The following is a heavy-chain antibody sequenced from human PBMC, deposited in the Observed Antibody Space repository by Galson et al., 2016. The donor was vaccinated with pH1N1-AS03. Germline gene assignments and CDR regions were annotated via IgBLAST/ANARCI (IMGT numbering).Heavy chain of an antibody. CDR3: ARAPTKYYKILTGYYRVWFDP. CDR2: MNPDTGNA. D-gene: IGHD3-9*01. V-gene: IGHV1-8*01. J-gene: IGHJ5*02. CDR1: GYTFTNYD. Sequence: SVKVSCKASGYTFTNYDINWVRQAPGQGLEWMGWMNPDTGNAGYAEKFQGRVTMTRNTSISTAYMELSSLRSEDTAVYYCARAPTKYYKILTGYYRVWFDPWGQGTLVAVSS.